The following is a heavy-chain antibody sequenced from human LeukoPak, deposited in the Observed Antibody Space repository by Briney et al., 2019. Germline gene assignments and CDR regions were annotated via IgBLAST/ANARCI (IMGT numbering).Heavy chain of an antibody. CDR1: AYRFAGYH. CDR2: VNTDGGDT. CDR3: ARGADFGSGYNDY. V-gene: IGHV1-2*02. Sequence: ASVKVSCKSSAYRFAGYHMHWVRQAAEQGREWMGLVNTDGGDTNYAQKFQGRVTMTRDTSVSTAYMELSGVRPDETGVYDCARGADFGSGYNDYWGQGTLVSVSS. J-gene: IGHJ4*02. D-gene: IGHD3-3*01.